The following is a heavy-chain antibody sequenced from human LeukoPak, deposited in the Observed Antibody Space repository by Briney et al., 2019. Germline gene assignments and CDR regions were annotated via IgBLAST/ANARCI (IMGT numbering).Heavy chain of an antibody. Sequence: ASVKVSCKASGYTFTGYYMHWVRQAPGQGLEWMGWINPNSGGTNYAQKFQGRVTMTRNTSTNTAYMELSSLRSEDTAVYYCARAIFSDFWGQGTLVTVSS. D-gene: IGHD3-9*01. CDR2: INPNSGGT. CDR1: GYTFTGYY. CDR3: ARAIFSDF. J-gene: IGHJ4*02. V-gene: IGHV1-2*02.